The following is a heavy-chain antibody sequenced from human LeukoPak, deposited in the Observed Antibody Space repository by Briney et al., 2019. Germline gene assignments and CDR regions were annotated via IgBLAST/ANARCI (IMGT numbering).Heavy chain of an antibody. J-gene: IGHJ4*02. CDR3: AKDKGSYSSGWYATY. CDR2: ISGDGGST. CDR1: GFTFDDYA. D-gene: IGHD6-19*01. V-gene: IGHV3-43*02. Sequence: PGGSLRLSCAASGFTFDDYAMHWVRQAPGKGLEWVSLISGDGGSTYYADSVKGRFTISRDNSKNPLYLQMNSLRTEDTALYYCAKDKGSYSSGWYATYWGQGTLVTVSS.